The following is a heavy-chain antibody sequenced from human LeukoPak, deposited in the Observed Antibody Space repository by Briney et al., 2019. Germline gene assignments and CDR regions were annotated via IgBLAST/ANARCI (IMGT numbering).Heavy chain of an antibody. Sequence: GGSLRLSCVASGFSFNDYSMNWVRQAPGKGLEWVASISSSSINIRYADSVKGRFTISRDDAKNLLHLQLNSLRVEDTAVYYCARDRTACCTTSYVFDSWGQGTLVSVSS. V-gene: IGHV3-21*01. J-gene: IGHJ5*01. D-gene: IGHD2-2*01. CDR3: ARDRTACCTTSYVFDS. CDR1: GFSFNDYS. CDR2: ISSSSINI.